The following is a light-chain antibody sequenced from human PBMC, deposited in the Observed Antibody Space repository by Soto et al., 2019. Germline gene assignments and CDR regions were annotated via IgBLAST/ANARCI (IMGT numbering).Light chain of an antibody. CDR1: QSVSDSY. Sequence: EIVLTQSPGTLSLSPGERATLSCRASQSVSDSYLAWYPKKPGQAPRLLIYASSKATGIPDRFSGSGSGRDFAVTMSGLERDDCAVYYCQHYGTAALFGPGTKVDIK. V-gene: IGKV3-20*01. J-gene: IGKJ3*01. CDR3: QHYGTAAL. CDR2: AS.